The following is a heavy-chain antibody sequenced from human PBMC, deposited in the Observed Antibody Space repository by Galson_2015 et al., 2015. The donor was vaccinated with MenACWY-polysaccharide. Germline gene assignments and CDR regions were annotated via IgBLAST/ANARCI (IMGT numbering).Heavy chain of an antibody. D-gene: IGHD6-19*01. V-gene: IGHV4-39*07. CDR3: AYSSGWLWFDP. J-gene: IGHJ5*02. CDR1: GGSISSSSYY. CDR2: IYYSGST. Sequence: LSLTCTVSGGSISSSSYYWGWIRQPPGKGLEWIGSIYYSGSTYYNPSLKSRVTISVDTSKNQFSLKLSSVTAADTAVYYCAYSSGWLWFDPWGQGTLVTVSS.